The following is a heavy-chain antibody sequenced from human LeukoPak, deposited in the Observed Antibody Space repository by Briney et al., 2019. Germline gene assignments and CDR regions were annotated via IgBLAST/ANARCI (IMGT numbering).Heavy chain of an antibody. CDR3: AKGKDTLNPYWYFDV. Sequence: GGSLRLSCAASGFSFDDYAMSWVRQAPGKGLEWVSGINWSGVSTGYADLVKGRFTISRDNTKNSLFLQLNSLRAEDTAFYYCAKGKDTLNPYWYFDVWGRGTLVSVSS. D-gene: IGHD5-18*01. J-gene: IGHJ2*01. CDR2: INWSGVST. V-gene: IGHV3-20*04. CDR1: GFSFDDYA.